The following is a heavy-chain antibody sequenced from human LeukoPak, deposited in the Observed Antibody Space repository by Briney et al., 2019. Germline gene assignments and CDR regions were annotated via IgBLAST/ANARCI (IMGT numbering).Heavy chain of an antibody. Sequence: SETLSLTCTVSGGSISSYYWSWIRQPPGKGLEWIGYIYYIGSTNYNPSLKSRVTISVDTSKNQFSLKLSSVTAADTAVYYCARDTHDYFDYWGQGTLVTVSS. V-gene: IGHV4-59*01. CDR3: ARDTHDYFDY. CDR1: GGSISSYY. J-gene: IGHJ4*02. CDR2: IYYIGST.